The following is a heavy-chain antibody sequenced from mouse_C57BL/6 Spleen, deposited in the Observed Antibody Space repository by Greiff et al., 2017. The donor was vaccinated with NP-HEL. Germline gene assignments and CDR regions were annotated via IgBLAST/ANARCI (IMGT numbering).Heavy chain of an antibody. CDR1: GYTFTSYW. Sequence: VQLQQSGAELVKPGASVKMSCKASGYTFTSYWITWVKQRPGQGLEWIGDIYPGSGSTNYNEKFKSKATLTVDTSSSTAYMQLSSLTSEDSAVYYCARGEDGYYLAWFAYWGQRTLVTVSA. J-gene: IGHJ3*01. CDR3: ARGEDGYYLAWFAY. D-gene: IGHD2-3*01. CDR2: IYPGSGST. V-gene: IGHV1-55*01.